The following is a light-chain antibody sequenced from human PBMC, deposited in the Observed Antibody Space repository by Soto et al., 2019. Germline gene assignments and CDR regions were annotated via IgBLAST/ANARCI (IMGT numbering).Light chain of an antibody. J-gene: IGLJ1*01. CDR1: SSDVGGYNS. Sequence: LTQPASVSGSPGQSITISCTGTSSDVGGYNSVSWYQQYPGKAPKLMIHDVNSRPSGVSYRFSGPKSGNTASLTISWLQAEDEADYYCSSYTSSSSYVFGSGTKVTVL. CDR2: DVN. V-gene: IGLV2-14*01. CDR3: SSYTSSSSYV.